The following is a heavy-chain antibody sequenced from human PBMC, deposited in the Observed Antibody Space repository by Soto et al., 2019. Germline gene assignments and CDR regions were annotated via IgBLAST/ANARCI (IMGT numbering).Heavy chain of an antibody. V-gene: IGHV1-69*02. Sequence: QVQLVQSGAEVKKPGSSVKVSCKASGGTFSSYTISWVRQAPGQGLEWMGRIIPILGIANYAQKFQGRVTITADKCTSTAYMELSSLRSEDPAVYYCAKTYYGSGSYETPYYFDYWGQGTLVTVSS. CDR1: GGTFSSYT. D-gene: IGHD3-10*01. CDR3: AKTYYGSGSYETPYYFDY. J-gene: IGHJ4*02. CDR2: IIPILGIA.